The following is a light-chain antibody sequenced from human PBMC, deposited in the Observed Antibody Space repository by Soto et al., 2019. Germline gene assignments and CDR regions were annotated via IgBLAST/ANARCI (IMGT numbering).Light chain of an antibody. CDR3: LQYIYYPLT. Sequence: DIQVTQSPSSLSASVGDRVIITCRASQNLNNWLAWYQQKPGKAPKMLIYRASNLESGVPSRFSGSGSGTEFTLAISSLQPDDFATYYCLQYIYYPLTFGGGTKVEIK. V-gene: IGKV1-5*03. CDR2: RAS. J-gene: IGKJ4*01. CDR1: QNLNNW.